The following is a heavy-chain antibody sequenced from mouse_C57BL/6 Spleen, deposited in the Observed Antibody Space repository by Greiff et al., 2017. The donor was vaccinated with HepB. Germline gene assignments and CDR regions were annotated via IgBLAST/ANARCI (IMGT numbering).Heavy chain of an antibody. CDR1: GYTFTSYW. Sequence: QVQLQQPGAELVKPGASVKLSCKASGYTFTSYWMHWVKQRPGQGLEWIGMIHPNSGSTNYNEKFKSKATLTVDKSSITAYMQLSSLTSEDSAVYYCARLESWDSAMDYWGQGTSVTVSS. V-gene: IGHV1-64*01. J-gene: IGHJ4*01. CDR2: IHPNSGST. D-gene: IGHD3-3*01. CDR3: ARLESWDSAMDY.